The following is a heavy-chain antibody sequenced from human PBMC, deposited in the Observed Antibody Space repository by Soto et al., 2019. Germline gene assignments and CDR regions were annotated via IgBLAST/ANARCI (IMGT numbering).Heavy chain of an antibody. CDR1: GYSISIGNY. V-gene: IGHV4-38-2*02. CDR2: IYQSGST. D-gene: IGHD1-26*01. J-gene: IGHJ4*02. CDR3: ARVLGAPLYYFDY. Sequence: SETRSRTWPVSGYSISIGNYWCFIRQPPGKRLECIGSIYQSGSTYYNPSLRSRATMSVDTSKNQFSLKLSSVTAADTAVYYCARVLGAPLYYFDYWGQGILVTVSS.